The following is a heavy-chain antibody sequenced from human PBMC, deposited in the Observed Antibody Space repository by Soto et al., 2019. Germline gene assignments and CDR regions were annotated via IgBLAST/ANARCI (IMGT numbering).Heavy chain of an antibody. Sequence: QVQLVQSGGEVKKPGASVKVSCKASGYTFTTFGITWVRQAPGQGLEWMGWISTSTGNTNYAPKLQGRVTLTTDTSTRTAYMELRSLTSDDTAVYYWARSPRVIVAANVTLDYWGQRTLITVSS. J-gene: IGHJ4*02. D-gene: IGHD2-21*01. V-gene: IGHV1-18*04. CDR3: ARSPRVIVAANVTLDY. CDR2: ISTSTGNT. CDR1: GYTFTTFG.